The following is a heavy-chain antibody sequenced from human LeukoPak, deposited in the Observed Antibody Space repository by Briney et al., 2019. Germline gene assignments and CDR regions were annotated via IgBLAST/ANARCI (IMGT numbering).Heavy chain of an antibody. D-gene: IGHD3-10*01. Sequence: ASVKVSCKASGYTFTSYGISWVRQAPGQGLEWMGIINPSGGSTSYAQKFQGRVTMTRDTSTSTVYMELSSLRSEDTAVYYCALQAIYGSVDYWGQGTLVTVSS. V-gene: IGHV1-46*01. CDR3: ALQAIYGSVDY. CDR1: GYTFTSYG. J-gene: IGHJ4*02. CDR2: INPSGGST.